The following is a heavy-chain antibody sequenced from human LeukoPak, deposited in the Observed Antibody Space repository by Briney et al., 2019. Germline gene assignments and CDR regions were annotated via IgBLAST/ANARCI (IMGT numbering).Heavy chain of an antibody. V-gene: IGHV4-4*07. CDR3: ARDLAVADYFDY. D-gene: IGHD6-19*01. Sequence: TSETLSLTCTVSGSSISSYYWSWIRQPAGKGLEWIGRIYTSGSTNYNPSLKSRVTMSVDTSKNQFSLKLSSVTAADTAVYYCARDLAVADYFDYWGQGTLVTVSS. J-gene: IGHJ4*02. CDR1: GSSISSYY. CDR2: IYTSGST.